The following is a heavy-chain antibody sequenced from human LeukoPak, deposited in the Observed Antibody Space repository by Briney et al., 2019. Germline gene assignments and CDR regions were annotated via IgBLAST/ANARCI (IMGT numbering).Heavy chain of an antibody. CDR3: ARVAYSSGWYYFDY. CDR1: GFTFRSYW. J-gene: IGHJ4*02. Sequence: GGSLRLSCAASGFTFRSYWMHWVRQAPGKGLVWVSRINSDGSFTSYADSVKGRFTISRDNAKNTLYLQMNSLRAEDTAEYYCARVAYSSGWYYFDYRGQGTLVTVSS. CDR2: INSDGSFT. V-gene: IGHV3-74*01. D-gene: IGHD6-19*01.